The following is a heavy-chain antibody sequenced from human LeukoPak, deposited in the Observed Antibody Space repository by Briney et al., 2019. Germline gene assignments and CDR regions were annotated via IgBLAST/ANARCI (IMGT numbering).Heavy chain of an antibody. V-gene: IGHV4-39*01. Sequence: PSETLSLTCTDSGGSIDSSSYYWDWIRQPPGQSLEWLGNIYYSGTTFYISSLKSRVTISTDMSKNQFTLRLTSVTAADTAVYYCARQRADYFYHYMDVWGKGTTVIVSS. CDR2: IYYSGTT. CDR1: GGSIDSSSYY. J-gene: IGHJ6*03. CDR3: ARQRADYFYHYMDV.